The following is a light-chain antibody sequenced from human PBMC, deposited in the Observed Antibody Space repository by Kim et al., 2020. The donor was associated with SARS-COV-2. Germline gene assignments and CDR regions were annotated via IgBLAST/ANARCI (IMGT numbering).Light chain of an antibody. Sequence: GHSITISCTGTSSDVGGYNYVSWYQQHPGKAPKLMIYDVSKRPSGVSNRFSGSKSGNTASLTISGLQAEDEADYYCSSYTSSRDVVFGGGTQPTVL. V-gene: IGLV2-14*04. CDR2: DVS. CDR1: SSDVGGYNY. CDR3: SSYTSSRDVV. J-gene: IGLJ2*01.